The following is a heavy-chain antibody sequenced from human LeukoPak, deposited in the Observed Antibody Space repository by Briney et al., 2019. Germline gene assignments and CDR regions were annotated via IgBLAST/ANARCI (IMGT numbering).Heavy chain of an antibody. D-gene: IGHD3-10*01. CDR2: IYTSGST. J-gene: IGHJ5*02. V-gene: IGHV4-61*02. CDR1: GGSISSGSYY. Sequence: SETLSLTCTVSGGSISSGSYYWSWIRRPAGKGLEWIGRIYTSGSTNYNPSLKSRVTISVDTSKNQFSLKLSSVTAADTAVYYCARDGGYYYGSGFYDPWGQGTLVTVSS. CDR3: ARDGGYYYGSGFYDP.